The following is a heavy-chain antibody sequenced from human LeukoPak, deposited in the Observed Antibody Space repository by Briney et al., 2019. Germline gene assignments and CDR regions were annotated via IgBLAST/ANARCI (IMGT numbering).Heavy chain of an antibody. CDR2: ISSSAIRI. V-gene: IGHV3-48*03. D-gene: IGHD3-10*01. J-gene: IGHJ6*02. CDR3: ARDRGQYPSYGMDV. Sequence: GGSLRLSCAASGFTFSSYEMNWVRQAPGKGLEWVSYISSSAIRIYYVDSVKGRFTISRDNAKNSLYLQMNSLRAEDTTVYYCARDRGQYPSYGMDVWGQGTTVTVSS. CDR1: GFTFSSYE.